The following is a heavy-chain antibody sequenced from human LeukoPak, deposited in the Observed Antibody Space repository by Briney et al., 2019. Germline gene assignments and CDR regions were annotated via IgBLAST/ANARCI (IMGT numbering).Heavy chain of an antibody. CDR3: ARERCSGGSCYSRLDY. Sequence: ASVKVSCKASGYTFTGYYMHWVRQAPGQGLEWMGWINPNSGGTNYAQKFQGRVTMTRDTSISTAYMELSRLRSDDTAVYYCARERCSGGSCYSRLDYWGQGTLVTVSS. CDR1: GYTFTGYY. V-gene: IGHV1-2*02. D-gene: IGHD2-15*01. CDR2: INPNSGGT. J-gene: IGHJ4*02.